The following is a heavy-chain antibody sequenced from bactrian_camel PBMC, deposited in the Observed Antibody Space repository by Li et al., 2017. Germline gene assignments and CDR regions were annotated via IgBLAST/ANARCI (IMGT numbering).Heavy chain of an antibody. V-gene: IGHV3S1*01. Sequence: HVQLVESGGRLVQPGGSLSLSCAASGFTFKNYYMYWVRQAPGKGLEWLSSINRSGGIPHYADSVKGRFTIARDNVKNTVSLTMNSLSPDDTGVYYCVSRQYPPVWGQGTQVTVS. CDR1: GFTFKNYY. CDR2: INRSGGIP. J-gene: IGHJ4*01. CDR3: VSRQYPPV.